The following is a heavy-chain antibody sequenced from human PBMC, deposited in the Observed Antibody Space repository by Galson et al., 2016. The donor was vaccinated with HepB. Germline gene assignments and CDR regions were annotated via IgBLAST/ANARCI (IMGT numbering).Heavy chain of an antibody. Sequence: ETLSLTCTISGASISSRNWWSWVRQSPEKGLEWIGEIFHSGDTNYNPSVKNRVTISLDKSRNQFSLRLTSVTATDTAVYYCVGGKLASGWPYWGQGNLVRVSS. CDR3: VGGKLASGWPY. J-gene: IGHJ4*02. D-gene: IGHD4-23*01. CDR1: GASISSRNW. V-gene: IGHV4-4*02. CDR2: IFHSGDT.